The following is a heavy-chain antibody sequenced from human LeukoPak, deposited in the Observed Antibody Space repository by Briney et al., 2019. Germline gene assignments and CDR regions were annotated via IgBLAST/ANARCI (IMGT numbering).Heavy chain of an antibody. CDR1: GFTFSSYW. D-gene: IGHD6-19*01. Sequence: GGSLRLSCAASGFTFSSYWMHWVRQAPGKGLVWVSRINSDGSSTSYADSVKGRFTISRDNAKNTLYLQMNSLRAEDTAVYYCARDGGVFSSGWYQSFDYWGQGTLVTVSS. V-gene: IGHV3-74*01. CDR3: ARDGGVFSSGWYQSFDY. CDR2: INSDGSST. J-gene: IGHJ4*02.